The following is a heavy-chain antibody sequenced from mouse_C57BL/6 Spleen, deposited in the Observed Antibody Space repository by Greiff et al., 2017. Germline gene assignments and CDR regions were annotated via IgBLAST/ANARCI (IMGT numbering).Heavy chain of an antibody. CDR3: ARHRDDYDGDWYFDV. V-gene: IGHV2-6-1*01. CDR1: GFSLTSYG. Sequence: VKVVESGPGLVAPSQSLSITCTVSGFSLTSYGVHWVRQPPGKGLEWLVVIWSDGSTTYNSALKSRLSISKDNSKSQVFLKMNSLQTDDTAMYYCARHRDDYDGDWYFDVWGTGTTVTVSS. CDR2: IWSDGST. D-gene: IGHD2-4*01. J-gene: IGHJ1*03.